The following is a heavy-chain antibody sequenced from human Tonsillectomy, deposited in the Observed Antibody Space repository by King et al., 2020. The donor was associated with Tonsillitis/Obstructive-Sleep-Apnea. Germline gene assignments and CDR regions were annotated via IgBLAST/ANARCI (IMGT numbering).Heavy chain of an antibody. Sequence: VQLVESGGGLVQPGGSLRLSCAASEFTFSTFWMHWVRRAPGKGLVWVSRINTDGSSTTYADSVKGRFTVSRDNAKNTLYLQMNSLRAEDTAVYYCARGGVVWYLDLWGRGTLVTVSS. D-gene: IGHD3-16*01. CDR2: INTDGSST. V-gene: IGHV3-74*03. J-gene: IGHJ2*01. CDR3: ARGGVVWYLDL. CDR1: EFTFSTFW.